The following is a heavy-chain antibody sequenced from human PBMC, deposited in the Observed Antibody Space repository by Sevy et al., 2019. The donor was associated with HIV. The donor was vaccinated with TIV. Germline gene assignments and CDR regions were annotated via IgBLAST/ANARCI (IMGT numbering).Heavy chain of an antibody. V-gene: IGHV1-24*01. CDR1: GYTLSELS. D-gene: IGHD3-22*01. J-gene: IGHJ4*02. CDR2: FDPEDDET. CDR3: ATTKDYYDSSGSPFDY. Sequence: ASVKVSCMVSGYTLSELSMHWVRQAPGKGLEWMGSFDPEDDETIYAQKFQGRVTMTEDTSTDTPYMELNNLRSEDTAVYYCATTKDYYDSSGSPFDYWGQGTLVTVSS.